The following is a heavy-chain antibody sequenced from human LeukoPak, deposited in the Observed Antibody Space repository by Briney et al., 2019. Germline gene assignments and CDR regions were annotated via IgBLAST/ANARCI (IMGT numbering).Heavy chain of an antibody. J-gene: IGHJ2*01. CDR3: ARSVLRYFDWSNWYFDL. CDR2: IFYSGST. Sequence: RASETLSLTCTVSGGSISTSNYYWGWIRQPPGKGLEWIGNIFYSGSTYYSPSLRSRVTISLDTSRNQFSLKLSSVTAADTAVYYCARSVLRYFDWSNWYFDLWGRGTLVTVSS. V-gene: IGHV4-39*07. CDR1: GGSISTSNYY. D-gene: IGHD3-9*01.